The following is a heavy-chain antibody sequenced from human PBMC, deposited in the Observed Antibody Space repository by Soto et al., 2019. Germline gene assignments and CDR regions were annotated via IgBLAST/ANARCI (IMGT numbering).Heavy chain of an antibody. D-gene: IGHD1-26*01. CDR1: GYTFTRYD. CDR2: MNPNSGNT. CDR3: ARGQTVGATNWFDT. J-gene: IGHJ5*02. Sequence: ASVKVSCKASGYTFTRYDINWVRQATGQGLEWMGWMNPNSGNTGYAQKFQGRVTMTRNTSISTAYMELSSLRSEDTAVYYCARGQTVGATNWFDTWGQGTLVTVSS. V-gene: IGHV1-8*01.